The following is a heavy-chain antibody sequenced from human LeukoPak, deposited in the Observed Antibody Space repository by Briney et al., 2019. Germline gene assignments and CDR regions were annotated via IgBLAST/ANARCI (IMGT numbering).Heavy chain of an antibody. CDR1: GFTVSSDY. J-gene: IGHJ4*02. CDR3: ARVRGGSYFYY. D-gene: IGHD6-25*01. Sequence: GGSLRLSCAASGFTVSSDYMSWVRQAPGKGLEWVSVIYSGGGTYYTDSVQGRFTISRDNSKNTLYLQMNSLRAEDTAVYYCARVRGGSYFYYWGQGTLVTVSS. V-gene: IGHV3-53*01. CDR2: IYSGGGT.